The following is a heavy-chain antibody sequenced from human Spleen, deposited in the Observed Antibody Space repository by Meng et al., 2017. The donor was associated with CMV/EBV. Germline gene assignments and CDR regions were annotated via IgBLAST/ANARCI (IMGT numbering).Heavy chain of an antibody. CDR1: YY. CDR2: INRSGST. Sequence: YYWSWIRQPPGKGLEWIGEINRSGSTNYNPSLKSRVTISVDTSKNQFSLKLSSVTAADTAVYYCARGPGGYCSSTSCPHSLYYFDYWGQGTLVTVSS. J-gene: IGHJ4*02. D-gene: IGHD2-2*01. V-gene: IGHV4-34*01. CDR3: ARGPGGYCSSTSCPHSLYYFDY.